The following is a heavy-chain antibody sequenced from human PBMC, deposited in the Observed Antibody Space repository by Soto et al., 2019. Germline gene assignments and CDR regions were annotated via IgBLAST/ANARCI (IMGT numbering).Heavy chain of an antibody. J-gene: IGHJ4*02. Sequence: SATQSLTCPVSGGSINDYFWTWIRQPAGKGLEWVGRVYTTGSTNYNPSLKSRVTVSVDTSKNQFSLKVSSVTAADTAVYYCARLGTNGQTLDYWGPGTLVTVSS. V-gene: IGHV4-4*07. CDR3: ARLGTNGQTLDY. D-gene: IGHD3-16*01. CDR1: GGSINDYF. CDR2: VYTTGST.